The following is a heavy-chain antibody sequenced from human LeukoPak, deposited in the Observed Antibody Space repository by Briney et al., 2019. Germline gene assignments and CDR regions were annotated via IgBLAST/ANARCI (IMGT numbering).Heavy chain of an antibody. CDR1: GYTLTELS. CDR2: FDPEDVET. J-gene: IGHJ4*02. CDR3: ARIGIDYALRPLYYFDY. V-gene: IGHV1-24*01. Sequence: GATVKVSCKVSGYTLTELSMHWVRQAPGKGLEWMGGFDPEDVETIYAQKFQGRVTMTEDTSTDTAYMELSSLRSADTAVYYCARIGIDYALRPLYYFDYWGQGTLVTVSS. D-gene: IGHD3-16*01.